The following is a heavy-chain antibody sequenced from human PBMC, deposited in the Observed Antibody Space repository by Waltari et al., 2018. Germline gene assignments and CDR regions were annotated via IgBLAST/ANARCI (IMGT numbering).Heavy chain of an antibody. Sequence: EVQLVESGGGLVQPGGSLSLSCAASGFTVSSNYMSWVRQAPGKGLAWVSVIYSGGSSYYADSGKGRFTISRDNSKNTLYLQMNSLRAEDTAVYYCARDGYGGNPWYFDYWGQGTLVTVSS. CDR2: IYSGGSS. CDR3: ARDGYGGNPWYFDY. CDR1: GFTVSSNY. J-gene: IGHJ4*02. V-gene: IGHV3-66*01. D-gene: IGHD4-17*01.